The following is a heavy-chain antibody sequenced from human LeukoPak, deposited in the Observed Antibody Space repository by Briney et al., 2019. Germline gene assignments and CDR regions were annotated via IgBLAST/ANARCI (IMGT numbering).Heavy chain of an antibody. CDR2: INPKSGGT. V-gene: IGHV1-2*02. J-gene: IGHJ6*03. Sequence: GASVKVSCRTSAYTFVGYFMHWVRQAPGQGLEWMGWINPKSGGTNYAQNFQGRVTMTRDTSISTTYMELNRLRSDDTAVYYCAKGMAGAPSGMRNYYSFYFMDVWGKGTTVTIS. CDR1: AYTFVGYF. CDR3: AKGMAGAPSGMRNYYSFYFMDV. D-gene: IGHD5-24*01.